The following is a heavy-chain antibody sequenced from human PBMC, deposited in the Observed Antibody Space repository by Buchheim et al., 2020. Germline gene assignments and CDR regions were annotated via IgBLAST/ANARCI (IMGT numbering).Heavy chain of an antibody. V-gene: IGHV4-39*01. CDR3: ARAQGTGYSSSWYSYMGEYNWFDP. D-gene: IGHD6-13*01. CDR2: IYYSGST. Sequence: QLQLQESGPGLVKPSETLSLTCTVSGGSISSSSYYWGWIRQPPGKGLEWIGSIYYSGSTYYNPSLKSRVTISVDTSKNQFSLKLSSVTAADTAVYYCARAQGTGYSSSWYSYMGEYNWFDPWGQGTL. J-gene: IGHJ5*02. CDR1: GGSISSSSYY.